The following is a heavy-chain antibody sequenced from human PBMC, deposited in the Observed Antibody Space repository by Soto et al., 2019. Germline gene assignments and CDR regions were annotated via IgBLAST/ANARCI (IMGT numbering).Heavy chain of an antibody. CDR2: IYYSGST. Sequence: SETLSLTCTVSGGSISSSSYYWGWIRQPPGKGLEWIGSIYYSGSTYYNPSLKSRVTISVDTSKNQFSLKLSSVTAADTAVYYCAREISDYSNHFDYWGQGTLVTVSS. CDR3: AREISDYSNHFDY. V-gene: IGHV4-39*07. D-gene: IGHD4-4*01. CDR1: GGSISSSSYY. J-gene: IGHJ4*02.